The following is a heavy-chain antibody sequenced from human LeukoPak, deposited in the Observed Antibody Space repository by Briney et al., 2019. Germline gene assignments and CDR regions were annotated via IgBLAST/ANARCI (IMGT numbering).Heavy chain of an antibody. J-gene: IGHJ4*02. CDR3: ERHSYYYGSGSYLVPPDY. CDR2: IYPGDSDT. CDR1: GFSFTSYW. V-gene: IGHV5-51*01. D-gene: IGHD3-10*01. Sequence: GESLKISCKGSGFSFTSYWIGWVRQMPGKGLEWTGIIYPGDSDTRYSPSFQGQVTISADKSISTAYLQWSSLKASDTAMYYCERHSYYYGSGSYLVPPDYWGQGTLATVSS.